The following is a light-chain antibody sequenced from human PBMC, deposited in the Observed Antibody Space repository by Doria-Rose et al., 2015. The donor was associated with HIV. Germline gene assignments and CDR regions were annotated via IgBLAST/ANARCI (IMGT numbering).Light chain of an antibody. V-gene: IGKV1-NL1*01. CDR2: AAS. Sequence: ASQYISNSLAWYQQSPGKAPSLLLYAASRLETGVPSRFSGSGSGTDFALTISSLRPEDYATYYCQQYYTTLPYTCGQGKKREI. CDR3: QQYYTTLPYT. J-gene: IGKJ2*01. CDR1: QYISNS.